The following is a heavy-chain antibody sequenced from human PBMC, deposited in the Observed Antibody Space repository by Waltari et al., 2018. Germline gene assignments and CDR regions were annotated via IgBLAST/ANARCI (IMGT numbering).Heavy chain of an antibody. V-gene: IGHV3-30*02. CDR2: IRYDGSNK. D-gene: IGHD4-17*01. Sequence: QVQLVESGGGVVQPGGSLRPSGARSGFTFSNYGIHWVRQAPGKGLEWVAFIRYDGSNKYYADSVKGRFTISRDNSRGTLYLQMNSLRAEDTAVYYCARDDYGDYRLGYWGQGTLVTVSS. CDR1: GFTFSNYG. J-gene: IGHJ4*02. CDR3: ARDDYGDYRLGY.